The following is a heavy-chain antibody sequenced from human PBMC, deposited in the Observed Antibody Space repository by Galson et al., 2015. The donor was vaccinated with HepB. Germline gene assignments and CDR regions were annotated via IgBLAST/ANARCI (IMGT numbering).Heavy chain of an antibody. D-gene: IGHD1-7*01. Sequence: SLRLSGAASGFTFSIYSMTWVRQAPGKGLEWVSYISSSGTMIFYADSVKGRFTISRDNAKNSLYLQMNSLSAEDTAMYYCVRGGDTWNYVDYWGQGTLVTVSS. CDR2: ISSSGTMI. J-gene: IGHJ4*02. V-gene: IGHV3-48*04. CDR1: GFTFSIYS. CDR3: VRGGDTWNYVDY.